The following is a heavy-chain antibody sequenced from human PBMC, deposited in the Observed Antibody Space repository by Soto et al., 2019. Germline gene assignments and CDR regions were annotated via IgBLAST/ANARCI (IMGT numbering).Heavy chain of an antibody. CDR2: ISFDGGDK. CDR3: AKDSGRGSADYFFDY. Sequence: QVQLVESGGGVVQPGRSLRLSCAASGFTFSNYGMHWVRRDPGKGLEWVAVISFDGGDKKSADSVKGRFTISRDNSKNMLYLQMNSLRAEDTAVYYCAKDSGRGSADYFFDYWGRGTLVTVSS. J-gene: IGHJ4*02. D-gene: IGHD3-10*01. V-gene: IGHV3-30*18. CDR1: GFTFSNYG.